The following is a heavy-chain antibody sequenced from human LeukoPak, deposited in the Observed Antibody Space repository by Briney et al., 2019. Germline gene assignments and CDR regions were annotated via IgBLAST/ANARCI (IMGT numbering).Heavy chain of an antibody. CDR1: GGSITGYY. CDR2: IYNTGST. CDR3: ARGGLSIAAQSNWFDP. V-gene: IGHV4-59*01. D-gene: IGHD6-6*01. Sequence: PSETLSLTCTVSGGSITGYYWSWIRQPPGEGLEWIGYIYNTGSTNYNPSLKSRVTISVDTSKTQFSLRLSSVTAADTAVYYCARGGLSIAAQSNWFDPWGQGTLVTVSS. J-gene: IGHJ5*02.